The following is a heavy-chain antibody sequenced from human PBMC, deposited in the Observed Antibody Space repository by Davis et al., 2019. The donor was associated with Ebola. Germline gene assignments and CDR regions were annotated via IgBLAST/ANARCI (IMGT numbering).Heavy chain of an antibody. Sequence: SETLSLTCSVSGGSIGGYYWSWIRQTPGNGLEWIGYILYIGSTNYNPSLKSRVTISVDTSKNQFSLKLSSVTAADTAVYYCARGRLLWFGEFLYTPRPFDYWGQGTLVTVSS. D-gene: IGHD3-10*01. CDR2: ILYIGST. J-gene: IGHJ4*02. CDR3: ARGRLLWFGEFLYTPRPFDY. CDR1: GGSIGGYY. V-gene: IGHV4-59*08.